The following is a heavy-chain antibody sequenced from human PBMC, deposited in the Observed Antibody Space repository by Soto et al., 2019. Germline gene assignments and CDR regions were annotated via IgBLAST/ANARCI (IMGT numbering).Heavy chain of an antibody. CDR2: IKQDGSEK. V-gene: IGHV3-7*01. J-gene: IGHJ4*02. CDR1: GFTFSSYW. Sequence: QAGGSLRLSCAASGFTFSSYWMSWVRQAPGKGLEWVANIKQDGSEKYYVDSVKGRFTISRDNAKNSLYLQMNSLRAEDTAVYYCARSTKYSYAFFDYWGQGTLVTVSS. CDR3: ARSTKYSYAFFDY. D-gene: IGHD5-18*01.